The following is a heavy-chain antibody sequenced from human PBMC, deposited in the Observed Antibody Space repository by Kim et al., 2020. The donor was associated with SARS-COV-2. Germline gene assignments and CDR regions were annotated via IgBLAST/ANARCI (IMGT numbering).Heavy chain of an antibody. Sequence: SETLSLTCSVSGAFVTTYYWSWIRQPPGKGLEWIGYFYYTGNINYNPSLKSRVTISGDTSKNQLSLKLSSVTAADTALYYCARHGSSYEYFFDYWGQGSL. CDR1: GAFVTTYY. CDR2: FYYTGNI. D-gene: IGHD6-13*01. J-gene: IGHJ4*02. V-gene: IGHV4-59*02. CDR3: ARHGSSYEYFFDY.